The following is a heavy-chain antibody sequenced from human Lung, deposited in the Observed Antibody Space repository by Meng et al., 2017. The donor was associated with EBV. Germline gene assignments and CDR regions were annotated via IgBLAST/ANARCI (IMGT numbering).Heavy chain of an antibody. CDR3: ARGLVYSSSSPFDY. V-gene: IGHV4-4*02. CDR2: IYHSGRT. CDR1: GGSISSRNW. J-gene: IGHJ4*02. D-gene: IGHD6-6*01. Sequence: QGSATGPVNPSGTLALTCGVSGGSISSRNWWSWVRQPPGKGLEWIGEIYHSGRTNYNPSLKSRVTISVDTSKNQFSLKLSYVTVADTAVYYCARGLVYSSSSPFDYWGQGTLVTVSS.